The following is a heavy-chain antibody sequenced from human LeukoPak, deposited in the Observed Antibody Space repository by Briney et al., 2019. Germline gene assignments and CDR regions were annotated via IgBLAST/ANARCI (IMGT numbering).Heavy chain of an antibody. V-gene: IGHV3-30-3*01. CDR3: AREVWGIVGATTYFDY. CDR1: GFTFSSYA. CDR2: ISYDGSNK. D-gene: IGHD1-26*01. Sequence: GRSLRLSCAASGFTFSSYAMHWVHQAPGKGLEWVAVISYDGSNKYYADSVKGRFTISRDNSKNTLYLQMNSLRAEDTAVYYCAREVWGIVGATTYFDYWGQGTLVTVSS. J-gene: IGHJ4*02.